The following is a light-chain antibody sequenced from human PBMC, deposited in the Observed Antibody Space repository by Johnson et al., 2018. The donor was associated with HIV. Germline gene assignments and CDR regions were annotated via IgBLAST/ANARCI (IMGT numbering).Light chain of an antibody. CDR1: SSNIGNNY. V-gene: IGLV1-51*02. J-gene: IGLJ1*01. CDR3: GTWDSSLSVYV. Sequence: QSVLTQPPSVSAAPGQNITISCSGGSSNIGNNYVSWYQHLPRTAPKLLIYENNTRPSGIPDRFSGSKSGTSATLGITGLQTGYEAYYYCGTWDSSLSVYVFGTGTKVTVL. CDR2: ENN.